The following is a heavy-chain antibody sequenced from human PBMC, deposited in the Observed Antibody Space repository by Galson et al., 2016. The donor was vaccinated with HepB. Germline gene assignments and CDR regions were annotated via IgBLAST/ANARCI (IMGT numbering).Heavy chain of an antibody. CDR3: AKSRVLSGFYSSEDALDI. Sequence: SLRLSCAASGFTFSNYGMHWVRQAPGKGLEVVSSISRSGDSTDYADSVKGRFTISRDNSNNMLYLQMNTLRAEDTAIYYCAKSRVLSGFYSSEDALDIWGRGTMVLVSS. CDR1: GFTFSNYG. J-gene: IGHJ3*02. CDR2: ISRSGDST. V-gene: IGHV3-23*01. D-gene: IGHD3-3*01.